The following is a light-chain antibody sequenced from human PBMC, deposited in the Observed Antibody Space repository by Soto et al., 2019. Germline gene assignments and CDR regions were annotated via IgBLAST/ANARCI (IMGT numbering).Light chain of an antibody. Sequence: QSALTQPRSVSGSPGQSVTISCTGTSSDVGGSDYVSWYLLHPGKAPKLMIYDVSERPSGVPDRFSGSKSRNTASLTISGLQPEDEADYYCSSYAGIYTYVFGTGTKVTVL. J-gene: IGLJ1*01. CDR3: SSYAGIYTYV. CDR2: DVS. V-gene: IGLV2-11*01. CDR1: SSDVGGSDY.